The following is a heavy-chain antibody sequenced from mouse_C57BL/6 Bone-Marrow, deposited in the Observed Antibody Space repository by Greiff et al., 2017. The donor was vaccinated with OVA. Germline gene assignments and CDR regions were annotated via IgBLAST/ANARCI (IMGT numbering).Heavy chain of an antibody. CDR2: IRNKANGYTT. D-gene: IGHD2-2*01. CDR3: ARSPSTRVTTGLHWYFDV. Sequence: DVQLVESGGGLVQPGGSLSLSCAASGFTFTDYYMSWVRQPPGKALEWLGFIRNKANGYTTEYSASVKGRFTISRDNSQSSLYLQMNALGAEDSATYYCARSPSTRVTTGLHWYFDVWGTGTTVTVSS. J-gene: IGHJ1*03. CDR1: GFTFTDYY. V-gene: IGHV7-3*01.